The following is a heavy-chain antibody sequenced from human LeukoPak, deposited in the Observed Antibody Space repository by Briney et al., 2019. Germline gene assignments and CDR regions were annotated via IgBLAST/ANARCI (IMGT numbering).Heavy chain of an antibody. Sequence: SETLSLTCTVSGGSISSGDYYWSWIRQPPGKGLEWIGYIYSSGSTYYNPSLKSRVTISVDTSKNQFSLKLSSVTAADTAVYYCARLRLKSVVPAARKNYYFDYWGQGTLVTVSS. CDR2: IYSSGST. D-gene: IGHD2-2*01. J-gene: IGHJ4*02. CDR1: GGSISSGDYY. CDR3: ARLRLKSVVPAARKNYYFDY. V-gene: IGHV4-30-4*08.